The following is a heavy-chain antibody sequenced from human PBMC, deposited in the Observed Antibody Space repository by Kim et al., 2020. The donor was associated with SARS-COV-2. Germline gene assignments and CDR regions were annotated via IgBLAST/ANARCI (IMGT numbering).Heavy chain of an antibody. CDR2: INQDERKK. J-gene: IGHJ3*01. CDR1: GFSFSPYW. CDR3: TRDLNYYNSGNYYDVFDL. Sequence: GGSLRLSCAGSGFSFSPYWMFWVRQTPGKGLEWVANINQDERKKYYVDSVKDRFTISRDNAKNSLYLQMNSLRAEDTAMYYCTRDLNYYNSGNYYDVFDLWGQGTMVTFSS. D-gene: IGHD3-10*01. V-gene: IGHV3-7*01.